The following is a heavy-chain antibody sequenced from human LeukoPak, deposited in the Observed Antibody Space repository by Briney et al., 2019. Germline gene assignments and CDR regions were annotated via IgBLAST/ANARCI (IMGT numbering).Heavy chain of an antibody. CDR3: ARRRTERGQWLVGYYFDY. J-gene: IGHJ4*02. D-gene: IGHD6-19*01. CDR2: IYPGDSDT. V-gene: IGHV5-51*01. CDR1: GYNFTNYW. Sequence: GESLKISCKDSGYNFTNYWIAWVRQMPGKGLEWMGIIYPGDSDTRYSPSFQGQVTISADKSISTAYLQWNSLKASDTAMYYCARRRTERGQWLVGYYFDYWGQGTLVTVSS.